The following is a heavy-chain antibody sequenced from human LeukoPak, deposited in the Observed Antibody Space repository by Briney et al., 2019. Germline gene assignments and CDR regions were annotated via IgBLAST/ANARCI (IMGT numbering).Heavy chain of an antibody. D-gene: IGHD3-10*01. J-gene: IGHJ6*02. Sequence: GGSLRLSCAASGFTFSSYAMHWVRQAPGKGLEWVAVISYDGSNKYYADSVKGRFTISRDNSKNTLYLQMNSLRAEDTAVYYCARDPRTMVRGGMDVWGQGTTVTVSS. V-gene: IGHV3-30-3*01. CDR1: GFTFSSYA. CDR3: ARDPRTMVRGGMDV. CDR2: ISYDGSNK.